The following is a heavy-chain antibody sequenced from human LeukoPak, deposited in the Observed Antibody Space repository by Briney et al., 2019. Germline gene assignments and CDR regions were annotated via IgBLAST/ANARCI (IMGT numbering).Heavy chain of an antibody. Sequence: SETLSLTCTVSGGSISSYYWSWIRQPAGKGLEWLGRIYTSGSTNYNPSLKSRVTMSVDTSKNQFSLKLSSVTAADTAVYYCARGYYDSSGYDFDYWGQGTLVTVSS. CDR1: GGSISSYY. D-gene: IGHD3-22*01. CDR3: ARGYYDSSGYDFDY. J-gene: IGHJ4*02. V-gene: IGHV4-4*07. CDR2: IYTSGST.